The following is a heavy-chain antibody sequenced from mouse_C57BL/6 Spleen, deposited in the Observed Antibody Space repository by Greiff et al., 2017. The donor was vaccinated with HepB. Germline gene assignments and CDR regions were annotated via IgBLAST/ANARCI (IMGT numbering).Heavy chain of an antibody. D-gene: IGHD1-1*01. CDR3: PTLTSRPTNYKDTARNQVFLKSTSVDTADTATYYGARRYEYEYYFDY. V-gene: IGHV8-12*01. J-gene: IGHJ2*01. CDR2: IYWDDDK. Sequence: QVTLKECGPGILQSSQTLSLTCSFSGFSLSTSGMGVSWIRQPSGKGLEWLAHIYWDDDKRYNPSLKSRLPISKDTSRNPVFLKITSVDTADTANRHRPTLTSRPTNYKDTARNQVFLKSTSVDTADTATYYGARRYEYEYYFDYWGQGTTLTVSS. CDR1: GFSLSTSGMG.